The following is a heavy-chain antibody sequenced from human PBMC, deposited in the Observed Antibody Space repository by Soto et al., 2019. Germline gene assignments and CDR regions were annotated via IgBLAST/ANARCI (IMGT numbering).Heavy chain of an antibody. V-gene: IGHV3-23*01. CDR1: VFTFSSYA. D-gene: IGHD4-17*01. CDR2: ISGSGGST. J-gene: IGHJ5*02. CDR3: AKDLSQGLASGRHYGDSLYNWFDP. Sequence: LRLSCAASVFTFSSYAMSWVRQAPGKGLEWVSAISGSGGSTYYADSVKGRFTISRDNSKNTLYLQMNSLRAEDTAVYYCAKDLSQGLASGRHYGDSLYNWFDPWGQGTLVTVSS.